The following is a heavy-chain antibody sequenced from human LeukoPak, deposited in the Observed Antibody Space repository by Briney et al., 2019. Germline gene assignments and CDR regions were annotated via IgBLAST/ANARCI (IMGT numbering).Heavy chain of an antibody. J-gene: IGHJ3*02. Sequence: PGGSLRLSCAASGFTFSSYAMSWVRQAPGKGLEWVSAISGSGDTTYHADSVKGRFTISRDNSKNTVYLQMNSLRAEDTAVYYCAKDIRSGIEAFDIWGQGTMVTVSS. CDR3: AKDIRSGIEAFDI. CDR1: GFTFSSYA. V-gene: IGHV3-23*01. CDR2: ISGSGDTT.